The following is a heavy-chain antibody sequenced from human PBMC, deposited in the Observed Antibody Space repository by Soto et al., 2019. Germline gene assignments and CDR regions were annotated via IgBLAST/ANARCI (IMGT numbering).Heavy chain of an antibody. J-gene: IGHJ1*01. V-gene: IGHV3-23*01. CDR1: GFTFSSYA. CDR3: AKDVHYDIVTGIEYFHH. Sequence: EVELLESGGGLVQPGGSLRLSCAASGFTFSSYAMSWVRRAPGKGLEWVSGISGSGRITKYADSVKGRFIISRDNFKNTLFLKMNILRAEDTSVYYCAKDVHYDIVTGIEYFHHWAQGILVTVSS. D-gene: IGHD3-9*01. CDR2: ISGSGRIT.